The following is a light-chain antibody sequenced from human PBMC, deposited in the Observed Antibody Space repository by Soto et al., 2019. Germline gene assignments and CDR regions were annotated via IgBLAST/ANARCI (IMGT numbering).Light chain of an antibody. Sequence: MVLTQSPGTLSLSPGDRATLSCRASQSVSSRDLAWYQQKPGQAPRLLIYGASTRATGIPDRFSGSGSGTDFTLTISRLEPEDFAVYYCQQYGGSPLYTFGQGTKLEIK. CDR2: GAS. V-gene: IGKV3-20*01. CDR3: QQYGGSPLYT. CDR1: QSVSSRD. J-gene: IGKJ2*01.